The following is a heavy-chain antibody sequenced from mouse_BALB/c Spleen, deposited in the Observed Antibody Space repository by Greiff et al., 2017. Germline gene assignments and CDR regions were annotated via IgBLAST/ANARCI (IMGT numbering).Heavy chain of an antibody. V-gene: IGHV1-18*01. D-gene: IGHD2-10*01. CDR3: ARSYYGNYYYFDY. CDR1: GYTFTDYN. CDR2: INPNNGGT. J-gene: IGHJ2*01. Sequence: EVQLQESGPELVKPGASVKIPCKASGYTFTDYNMDWVKQSHGKSLEWIGDINPNNGGTIYNQKFKGKATLTVDKSSSTAYMELRSLTSEDTAVYYCARSYYGNYYYFDYWGQGTTLTVSS.